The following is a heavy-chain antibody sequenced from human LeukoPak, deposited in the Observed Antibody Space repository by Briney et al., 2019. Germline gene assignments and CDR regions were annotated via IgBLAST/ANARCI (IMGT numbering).Heavy chain of an antibody. CDR1: GYTFTGYY. CDR3: AREYDYGDYAGAFGI. J-gene: IGHJ3*02. V-gene: IGHV1-18*04. D-gene: IGHD4-17*01. CDR2: INPNSGNT. Sequence: GASVKVSCKASGYTFTGYYMHWVRQAPGQGLEWMGWINPNSGNTNYAQKLQGRVTMTTDTSTSTAYMELRSLRSDDTAVYYCAREYDYGDYAGAFGIWGQGTMVTVSS.